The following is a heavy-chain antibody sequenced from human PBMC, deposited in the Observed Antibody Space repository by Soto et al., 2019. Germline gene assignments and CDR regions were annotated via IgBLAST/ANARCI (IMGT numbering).Heavy chain of an antibody. D-gene: IGHD2-21*02. V-gene: IGHV3-23*01. CDR1: GFTFSNYA. Sequence: GGSLRLFCAGSGFTFSNYAMNWVRQAPGKGLEWVAAVSGSGSGTYRADSVKGRFSVSRDNSKNTLYLQMNSLRAEDTAIYYCARAGRGVPGDLWDYWGQGTLVTVSS. CDR3: ARAGRGVPGDLWDY. CDR2: VSGSGSGT. J-gene: IGHJ4*02.